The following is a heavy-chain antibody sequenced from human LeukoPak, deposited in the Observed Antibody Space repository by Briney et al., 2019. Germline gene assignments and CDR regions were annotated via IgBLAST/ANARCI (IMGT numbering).Heavy chain of an antibody. CDR3: ARDSVVVVPAASRANYYYYMDV. Sequence: SETLSLTCTVSGGSISSYYWSWIRQPAGKGLEWIRRIYTSGSTNYNPSLKSRVTMSVDTSKNQFSLKLSSVTAADTAVYYCARDSVVVVPAASRANYYYYMDVWGKGTTVTVSS. V-gene: IGHV4-4*07. J-gene: IGHJ6*03. CDR1: GGSISSYY. CDR2: IYTSGST. D-gene: IGHD2-2*01.